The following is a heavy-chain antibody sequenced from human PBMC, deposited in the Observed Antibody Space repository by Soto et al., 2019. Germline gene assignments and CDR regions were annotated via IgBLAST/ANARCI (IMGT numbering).Heavy chain of an antibody. V-gene: IGHV1-24*01. CDR1: GYTLTELS. J-gene: IGHJ4*02. Sequence: ASVKVSCKVSGYTLTELSMHWVRQAPGKGLEWMGGFDPEDGETICAQKFQGRVTMTEDTSTDTAYMELSSLRSEDTAVYYCATGWSRCRGGYYSYFSYWGQGSLVTVSS. CDR3: ATGWSRCRGGYYSYFSY. CDR2: FDPEDGET. D-gene: IGHD3-10*01.